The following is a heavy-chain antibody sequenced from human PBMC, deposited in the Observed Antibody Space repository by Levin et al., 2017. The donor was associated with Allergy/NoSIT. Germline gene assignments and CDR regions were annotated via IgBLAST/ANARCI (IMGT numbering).Heavy chain of an antibody. J-gene: IGHJ4*02. V-gene: IGHV3-15*01. CDR2: IKSKTDGGTT. CDR1: GFTFSNAW. D-gene: IGHD4-17*01. Sequence: ETLSLTCAASGFTFSNAWMSWVRQAPGKGLEWVGRIKSKTDGGTTDYAAPVKGRFTISRDDSKNTLYLQMNSLKTEDTAVYYCTTDFLPYVYGDARGGQGTLVTVSS. CDR3: TTDFLPYVYGDAR.